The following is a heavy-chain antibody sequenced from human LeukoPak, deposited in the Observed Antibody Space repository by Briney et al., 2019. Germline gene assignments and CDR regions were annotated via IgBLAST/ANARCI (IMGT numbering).Heavy chain of an antibody. V-gene: IGHV1-69*05. CDR1: GGSFSSYA. CDR3: ARARGSGWYPLRY. D-gene: IGHD6-19*01. CDR2: ITPIFGPA. Sequence: SVKVSCKASGGSFSSYAITWVRQAPGQGLEWMGRITPIFGPANYAQKFQGRVTITTDESTSTSSMELSSLTSEDTAVYYCARARGSGWYPLRYWGQGTLVTVSS. J-gene: IGHJ4*02.